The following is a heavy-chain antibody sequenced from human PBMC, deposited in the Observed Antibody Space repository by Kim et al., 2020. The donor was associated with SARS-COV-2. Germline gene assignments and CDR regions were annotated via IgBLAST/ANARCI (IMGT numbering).Heavy chain of an antibody. V-gene: IGHV1-69*13. CDR2: IIPIFGTA. CDR3: ARDRRGVTMTPSRASNWFDP. CDR1: GGTFSSYA. Sequence: SVKVSCKASGGTFSSYAISWVRQAPGQGLEWMGGIIPIFGTANYAQKFQGRVTITADESTSTAYMELSSLRSEDTAVYYCARDRRGVTMTPSRASNWFDPWGQGTLVTVSS. D-gene: IGHD3-22*01. J-gene: IGHJ5*02.